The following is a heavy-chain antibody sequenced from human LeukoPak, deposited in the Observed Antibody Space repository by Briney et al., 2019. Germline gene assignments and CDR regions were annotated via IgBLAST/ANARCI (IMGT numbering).Heavy chain of an antibody. CDR2: MNPNSGNT. Sequence: ASVKVSCKASGYTFTSYDINWVRQATGQGLEWMGWMNPNSGNTGYAQKLQGRVTMTTDTSTSTAYMELRSPRSDDTAVYYCARPGSGFDYWGQGTLVTVSS. CDR1: GYTFTSYD. V-gene: IGHV1-8*02. J-gene: IGHJ4*02. CDR3: ARPGSGFDY. D-gene: IGHD3-10*01.